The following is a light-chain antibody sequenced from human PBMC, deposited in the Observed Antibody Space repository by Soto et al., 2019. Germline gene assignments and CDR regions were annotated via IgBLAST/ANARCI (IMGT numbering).Light chain of an antibody. Sequence: QAVVTQEPSLTVSPGGTVTLTCGSSTGAVTSGHYPYWFQQKPGQAPRTLIYDTSNKHSWTPARFSGSLLGGKAALTLSGAQPEDEAEYYCLLSYSGARTGFGGGTKVTVL. V-gene: IGLV7-46*01. CDR3: LLSYSGARTG. CDR2: DTS. J-gene: IGLJ2*01. CDR1: TGAVTSGHY.